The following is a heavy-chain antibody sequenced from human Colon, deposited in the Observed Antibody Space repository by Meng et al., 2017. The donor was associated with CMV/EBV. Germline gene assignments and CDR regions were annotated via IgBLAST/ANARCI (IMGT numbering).Heavy chain of an antibody. V-gene: IGHV3-23*01. CDR1: GFIFSNYV. CDR3: AKPRGAGS. D-gene: IGHD6-19*01. Sequence: EGQLLESGGGLVQPGGSLRLSCAASGFIFSNYVMSWVRQAPGKGLEWVSSISGSGGSTYYADSVKGRFTISRDNSKKTLYLQMNSLRAEDTAVYYCAKPRGAGSWGRGTLVTVSS. CDR2: ISGSGGST. J-gene: IGHJ5*02.